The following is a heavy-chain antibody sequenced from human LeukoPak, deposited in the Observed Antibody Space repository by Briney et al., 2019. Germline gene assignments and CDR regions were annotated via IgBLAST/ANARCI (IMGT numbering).Heavy chain of an antibody. CDR2: INHSGST. V-gene: IGHV4-34*01. J-gene: IGHJ2*01. CDR1: GGSFSGYY. Sequence: PSETLSLTCAVYGGSFSGYYWSWIRQPPGKGLEWIGEINHSGSTNYNPSLKSRVTISVDTSKNQFSLKLSSVTAADTAVYYCARLPRRIVRGVIKYWYFDLWGRGTLVTVSS. CDR3: ARLPRRIVRGVIKYWYFDL. D-gene: IGHD3-10*01.